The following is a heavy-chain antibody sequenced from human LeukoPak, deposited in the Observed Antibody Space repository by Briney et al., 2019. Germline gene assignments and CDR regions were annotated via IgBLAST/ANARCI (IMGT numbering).Heavy chain of an antibody. CDR3: ARRVAGDFDY. D-gene: IGHD6-19*01. V-gene: IGHV4-61*01. J-gene: IGHJ4*02. CDR1: GGSVSSGSYY. CDR2: IYYSGST. Sequence: SETLSLTCTVPGGSVSSGSYYWSWIRQPPGKGLEWIGYIYYSGSTNYNPSLKSRATISVDTSKNQFSLKLSSVTAADTAVYYCARRVAGDFDYWGQGTLVTVSS.